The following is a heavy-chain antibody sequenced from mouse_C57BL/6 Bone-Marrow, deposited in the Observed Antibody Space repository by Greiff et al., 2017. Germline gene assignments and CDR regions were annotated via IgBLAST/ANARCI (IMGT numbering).Heavy chain of an antibody. CDR1: GYTFTSYG. J-gene: IGHJ3*01. Sequence: VKVVESGAELARPGASVKLSCKASGYTFTSYGISWVKQRTGQGLEWIGEIYPRSGNTYYNEKFKGKATLTADKSSSTAYMELRSLTSEDSAVYFCARSGGNYSNWFAYWGQGTLVTVSA. CDR3: ARSGGNYSNWFAY. D-gene: IGHD2-5*01. CDR2: IYPRSGNT. V-gene: IGHV1-81*01.